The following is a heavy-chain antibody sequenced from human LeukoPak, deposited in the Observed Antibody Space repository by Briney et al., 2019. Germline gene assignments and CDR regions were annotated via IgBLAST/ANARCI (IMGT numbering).Heavy chain of an antibody. CDR3: ARVVSAARSLPYYYYMDV. J-gene: IGHJ6*03. CDR1: GFTFNTYN. Sequence: GGSLRLSCAASGFTFNTYNMCWVRQAPGKGLEWVSSISTTSYIYYADSVEGRFTVSRDNAQISLFLQMSSLRAEDTAVYYCARVVSAARSLPYYYYMDVWGKGTTVTVSS. V-gene: IGHV3-21*01. D-gene: IGHD6-6*01. CDR2: ISTTSYI.